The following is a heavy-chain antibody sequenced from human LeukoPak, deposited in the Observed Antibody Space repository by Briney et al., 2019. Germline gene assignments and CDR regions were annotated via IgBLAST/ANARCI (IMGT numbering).Heavy chain of an antibody. CDR2: INSDGGST. J-gene: IGHJ4*02. V-gene: IGHV3-74*01. CDR1: GFTFSSFA. CDR3: ARRIQGMAPYCFDY. D-gene: IGHD5-24*01. Sequence: GGSLRLSCAASGFTFSSFAMTWVRQAPGKGLVWVSRINSDGGSTSYADSVKGRFTISRDNAKNTLYLQMNSLRAEDTAVYYCARRIQGMAPYCFDYWGQGTLVTVSS.